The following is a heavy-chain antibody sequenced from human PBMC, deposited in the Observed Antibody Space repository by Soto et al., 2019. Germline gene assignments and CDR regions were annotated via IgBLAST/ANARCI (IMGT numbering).Heavy chain of an antibody. CDR1: GFTFSSYA. D-gene: IGHD3-10*01. V-gene: IGHV3-74*01. CDR2: INSDGRST. J-gene: IGHJ6*03. CDR3: ARGAGGYYYMDV. Sequence: GRSLRLSCAASGFTFSSYAMHWVRQAPGKGLVWVSRINSDGRSTNYADSVKGRFTISRDNGKNTVYLQMNSLRVEDTAVYYCARGAGGYYYMDVWGKGTTVTVSS.